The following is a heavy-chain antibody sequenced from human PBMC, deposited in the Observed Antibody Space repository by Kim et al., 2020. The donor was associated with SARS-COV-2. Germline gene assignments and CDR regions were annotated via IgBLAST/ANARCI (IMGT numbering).Heavy chain of an antibody. CDR3: ARAGGVCSGGSCLDY. D-gene: IGHD2-15*01. Sequence: SRKRRVTISVDTSKNRFSRKLSSVTAADTAVYYCARAGGVCSGGSCLDYWGQGTLVTVSS. J-gene: IGHJ4*02. V-gene: IGHV4-59*01.